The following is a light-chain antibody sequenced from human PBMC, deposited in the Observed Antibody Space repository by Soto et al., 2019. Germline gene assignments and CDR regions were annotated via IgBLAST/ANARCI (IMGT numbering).Light chain of an antibody. Sequence: EIVLTQSPGTLSLSPRERATLSCRASQSVSGSSLAWYQQRSGQAPRLLIYGASTRATGIPDRFSGSGSGTDFTLTISRLEPEDFAVYYCHQYGSSPPRTFGQGPKVEIK. CDR2: GAS. CDR3: HQYGSSPPRT. CDR1: QSVSGSS. J-gene: IGKJ1*01. V-gene: IGKV3-20*01.